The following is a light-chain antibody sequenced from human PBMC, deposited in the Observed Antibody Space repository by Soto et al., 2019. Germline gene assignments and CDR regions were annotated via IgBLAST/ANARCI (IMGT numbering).Light chain of an antibody. CDR3: SSYAGSKTL. J-gene: IGLJ2*01. CDR1: SSDVGGYNY. Sequence: SVLTQPPSASGSPGQSLTISCTGTSSDVGGYNYVSWYQQHPGKAPKLMIYEVTKRPSGVPDRFSGSKSGNTASLTVSGLQAEDEADYYCSSYAGSKTLFGGGTKLTVL. CDR2: EVT. V-gene: IGLV2-8*01.